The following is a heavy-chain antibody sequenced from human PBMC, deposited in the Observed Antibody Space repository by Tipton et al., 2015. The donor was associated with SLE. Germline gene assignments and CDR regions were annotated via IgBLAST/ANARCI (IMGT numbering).Heavy chain of an antibody. CDR1: GYSIDSNNW. D-gene: IGHD6-19*01. CDR2: ICDIGST. V-gene: IGHV4-28*03. J-gene: IGHJ3*01. CDR3: AGDRLDLDETENTFEL. Sequence: TLSLTCAVSGYSIDSNNWWAWIRQPPGKGLEWIGDICDIGSTKYNPSLKSRATISVATSKNQLSLELTSLTAADTAVYFCAGDRLDLDETENTFELWGQGTMVTVSS.